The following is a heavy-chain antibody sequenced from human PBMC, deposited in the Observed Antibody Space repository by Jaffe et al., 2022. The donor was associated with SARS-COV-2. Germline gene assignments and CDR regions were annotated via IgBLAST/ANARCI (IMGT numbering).Heavy chain of an antibody. Sequence: QVQLVESGGGVVQPGRSLRLSCAASGFSFSSYAMDWVRQAPGKGLEWVAAMSYDGTNKYYADSVKGRFTISRDNSKNTLYLQMNSLRSEDTAVYHCARDLGNNWFDPWGQGTLVTVSS. D-gene: IGHD6-13*01. CDR2: MSYDGTNK. J-gene: IGHJ5*02. CDR1: GFSFSSYA. CDR3: ARDLGNNWFDP. V-gene: IGHV3-30-3*01.